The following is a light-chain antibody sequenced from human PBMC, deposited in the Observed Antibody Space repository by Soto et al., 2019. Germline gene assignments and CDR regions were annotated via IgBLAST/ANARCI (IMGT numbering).Light chain of an antibody. V-gene: IGKV3-20*01. J-gene: IGKJ1*01. Sequence: ESVLTQSPGTLSLSPGERATLSCRPSQSISSNSLAWYQQRPGQAPRLLMYGASSRATGIPDRFSGSGSGTDFTLTISRLEPEDFAVYYCQQYQTSPRAFGQGTKVEIK. CDR3: QQYQTSPRA. CDR2: GAS. CDR1: QSISSNS.